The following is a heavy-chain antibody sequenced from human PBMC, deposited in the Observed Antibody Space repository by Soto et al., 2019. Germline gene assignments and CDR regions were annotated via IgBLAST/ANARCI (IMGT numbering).Heavy chain of an antibody. CDR1: GYSFTSYW. CDR3: GRDAGLAHCSGGSCFQSGMSV. D-gene: IGHD2-15*01. V-gene: IGHV5-51*01. CDR2: IYPGDSDT. J-gene: IGHJ6*01. Sequence: GESLRISCKGSGYSFTSYWIGWVRQMPGKGLEWMGIIYPGDSDTRYSPSFQGQVTISADKSISTAYLQWSSLKASDSAIYFCGRDAGLAHCSGGSCFQSGMSVWCQRQTGTLSS.